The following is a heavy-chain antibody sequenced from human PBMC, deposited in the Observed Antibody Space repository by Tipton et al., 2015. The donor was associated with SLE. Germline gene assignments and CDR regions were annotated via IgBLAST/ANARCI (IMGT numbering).Heavy chain of an antibody. CDR3: ARSPGDHGADVWYFDL. Sequence: TLSLTCAVYGGSFSGYYWSWLRQPPGKGLEWIGEINHSGSTNYNPSLKRRVTVSVDPSKNQFSLRLSSVTAADTAAYYCARSPGDHGADVWYFDLWGRGTLVTVSS. V-gene: IGHV4-34*01. CDR2: INHSGST. D-gene: IGHD4-17*01. J-gene: IGHJ2*01. CDR1: GGSFSGYY.